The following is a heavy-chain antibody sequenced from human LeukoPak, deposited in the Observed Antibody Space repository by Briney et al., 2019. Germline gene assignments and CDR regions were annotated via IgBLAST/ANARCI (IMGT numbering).Heavy chain of an antibody. CDR3: ARTSSPTCYTGVGCLSWYFDL. Sequence: GGSLRLSCAASGFTFSDYGMHWVRQAPGKGLEWVTYILNDRSDKYYTDSVKGRFTISRDKSKNTLYLQMNTLRPEDTAIYYCARTSSPTCYTGVGCLSWYFDLWGRGTLVTVSS. CDR2: ILNDRSDK. CDR1: GFTFSDYG. D-gene: IGHD2-2*02. V-gene: IGHV3-30*02. J-gene: IGHJ2*01.